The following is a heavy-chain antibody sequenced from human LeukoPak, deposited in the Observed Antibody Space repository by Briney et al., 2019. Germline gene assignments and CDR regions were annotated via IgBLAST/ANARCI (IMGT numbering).Heavy chain of an antibody. V-gene: IGHV3-23*01. D-gene: IGHD3-3*01. Sequence: QPGRSLRLSCAASGFTFDDYAMHWVRQAPGKGLEWVSTISGSGGTTYFADSVKGRFTISRDNSKNTLDLQMNSLRAEDTAVYYCAKGSLSYDFWSGYPRSTNWFDPWGQGTLVTVSS. J-gene: IGHJ5*02. CDR1: GFTFDDYA. CDR3: AKGSLSYDFWSGYPRSTNWFDP. CDR2: ISGSGGTT.